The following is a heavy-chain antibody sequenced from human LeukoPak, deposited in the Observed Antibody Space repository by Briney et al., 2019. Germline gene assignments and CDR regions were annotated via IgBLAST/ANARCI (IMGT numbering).Heavy chain of an antibody. CDR2: IYYSGST. V-gene: IGHV4-59*08. D-gene: IGHD3-10*01. CDR1: GGSISSYY. Sequence: SETLSLTCTVSGGSISSYYWSWIRQPPGKGLEWIGDIYYSGSTNYNPSLKSRVTISVDTSKNQFSLKLSSVTAADTAVYYCASLEHSTYYYGSEPMDVWGQGTTVTVSS. J-gene: IGHJ6*02. CDR3: ASLEHSTYYYGSEPMDV.